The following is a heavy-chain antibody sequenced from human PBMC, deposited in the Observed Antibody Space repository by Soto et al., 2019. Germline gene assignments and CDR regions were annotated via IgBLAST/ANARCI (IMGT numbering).Heavy chain of an antibody. D-gene: IGHD3-16*01. Sequence: QVQLVESGGGVVQPGRSLRLSCAASGFTFSSYGMHWVRQAPGKGLEWVAVISYDGSNKYYADSVKGRFTISRDNSKNTLYLQMNSLRDEDTAVYYCAKLITFGGAVDAFDIWGQGTMVTVSS. CDR3: AKLITFGGAVDAFDI. CDR1: GFTFSSYG. V-gene: IGHV3-30*18. J-gene: IGHJ3*02. CDR2: ISYDGSNK.